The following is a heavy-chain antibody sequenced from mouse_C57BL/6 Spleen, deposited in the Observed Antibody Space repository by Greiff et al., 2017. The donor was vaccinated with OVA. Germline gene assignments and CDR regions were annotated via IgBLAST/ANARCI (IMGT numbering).Heavy chain of an antibody. CDR3: ARYYDYAMDY. V-gene: IGHV1-69*01. CDR2: IDPSDSYT. J-gene: IGHJ4*01. D-gene: IGHD1-1*01. CDR1: GYTFTSYW. Sequence: QVQLQQPGAELVMPGASVKLSCKASGYTFTSYWMHWVKQRPGQGLEWIGEIDPSDSYTNYNQKFKGKSTLTVDQSSSTAYMQLISLTSENSAVYYCARYYDYAMDYWGQGTSVTVSS.